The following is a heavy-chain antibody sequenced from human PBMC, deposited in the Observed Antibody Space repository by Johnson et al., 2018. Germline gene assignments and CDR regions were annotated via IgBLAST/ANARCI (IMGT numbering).Heavy chain of an antibody. Sequence: QVQLVQSGGGVVQPGRSLRLSCAASGFTFSNYNMHWVRQTPAKGLEWVAVISHDGNNKYYADTVKGRFTTSRENSKNTLYLQMNSLRKEETGNYHCTKSEPRIVTDDFEVRGQGTLVAVSS. V-gene: IGHV3-30*18. CDR1: GFTFSNYN. CDR2: ISHDGNNK. CDR3: TKSEPRIVTDDFEV. D-gene: IGHD2-21*02. J-gene: IGHJ4*02.